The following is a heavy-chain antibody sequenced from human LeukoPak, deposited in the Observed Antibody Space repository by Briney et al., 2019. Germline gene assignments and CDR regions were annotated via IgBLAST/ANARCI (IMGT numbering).Heavy chain of an antibody. D-gene: IGHD4-17*01. J-gene: IGHJ5*02. Sequence: ASVKVSCKASGYTFTSYGISWVRQAPGQGLEWMGWISGYNGNTNSAQKFQGRVTMTTDRSTSTAYLELRSLRSDDTAVYYCARDRGGDYRKKAPGWFDPWGQGTLVTVSS. V-gene: IGHV1-18*01. CDR1: GYTFTSYG. CDR2: ISGYNGNT. CDR3: ARDRGGDYRKKAPGWFDP.